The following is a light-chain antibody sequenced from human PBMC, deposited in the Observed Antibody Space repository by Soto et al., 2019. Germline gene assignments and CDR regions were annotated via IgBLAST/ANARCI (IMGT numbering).Light chain of an antibody. CDR1: QSVNSN. CDR2: GAS. V-gene: IGKV3-15*01. Sequence: ETVMTQSPATLSVSPGERATLSCRASQSVNSNLAWYQQKLGQAPRVLIFGASTRATGIPARFSGSGSGTEFSLTINSLQSEDFAVYYCQQYHNWPPITFGQGTRLEIK. J-gene: IGKJ5*01. CDR3: QQYHNWPPIT.